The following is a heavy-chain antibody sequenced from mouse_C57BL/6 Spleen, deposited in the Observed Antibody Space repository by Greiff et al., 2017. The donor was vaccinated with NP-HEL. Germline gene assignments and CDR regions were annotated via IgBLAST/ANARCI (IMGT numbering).Heavy chain of an antibody. CDR2: INPNNGGT. J-gene: IGHJ4*01. Sequence: EVKLQESGPELVKPGASVKIPCKASGYTFTDYNMDWVKQSHGKSLEWIGDINPNNGGTIYNQKFKGKATLTVDKSSSTAYMELRSLTSEDTAVYYCARSRLRGYYAMDYWGQGTSVTVSS. CDR1: GYTFTDYN. D-gene: IGHD2-4*01. V-gene: IGHV1-18*01. CDR3: ARSRLRGYYAMDY.